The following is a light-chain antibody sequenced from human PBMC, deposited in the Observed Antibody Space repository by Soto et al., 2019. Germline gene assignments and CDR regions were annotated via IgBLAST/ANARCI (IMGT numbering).Light chain of an antibody. CDR2: DAS. J-gene: IGKJ5*01. Sequence: EIVLTQSPDTLSLSPGERATLSCGASQSVSNYLAWYQQKPGQAPRLLIYDASNRAAGIPARFSGSGSGTDFTLTITSLEPEDFAVYYGQQRSSWPKTFGQGTRLEIK. V-gene: IGKV3-11*01. CDR1: QSVSNY. CDR3: QQRSSWPKT.